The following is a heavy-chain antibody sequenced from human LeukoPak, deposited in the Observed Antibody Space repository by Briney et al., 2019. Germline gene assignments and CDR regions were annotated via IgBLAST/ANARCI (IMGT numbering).Heavy chain of an antibody. Sequence: PGGSLRLSCAASGFTFTNYWMHWVRQAPGKGLVWVSRIDIDGTGTSYADSVKGRFTISRDNAKNTVSLQMNSLKAEDTAVYYCARVRNEPAAPSYAFDIWGKGQWSPSLQ. D-gene: IGHD2-2*01. CDR1: GFTFTNYW. CDR2: IDIDGTGT. V-gene: IGHV3-74*01. J-gene: IGHJ3*02. CDR3: ARVRNEPAAPSYAFDI.